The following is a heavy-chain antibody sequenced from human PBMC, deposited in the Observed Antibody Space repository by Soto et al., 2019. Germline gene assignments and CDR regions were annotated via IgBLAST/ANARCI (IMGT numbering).Heavy chain of an antibody. CDR3: ARKLEASIRHVEWFSYKWFDP. CDR1: GDSLSGYA. V-gene: IGHV4-34*01. J-gene: IGHJ5*02. CDR2: ITFRGVT. Sequence: SETLSLTCDVHGDSLSGYAWSWIRQPPGKGLEWIGEITFRGVTNYHPSLKSRLSMSVDTSKNRISLNVSSVTAADTALYFCARKLEASIRHVEWFSYKWFDPWGPGTLVTVS. D-gene: IGHD3-9*01.